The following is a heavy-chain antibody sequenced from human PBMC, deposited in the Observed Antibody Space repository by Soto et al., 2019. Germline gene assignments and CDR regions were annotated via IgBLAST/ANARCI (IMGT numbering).Heavy chain of an antibody. CDR1: GFTFSSYA. CDR3: AKDFYAIAVAGRHLTYYFDY. Sequence: GGSLRLSCAASGFTFSSYAMSWVRQAPGKGLEWVSAISGSGGSTYYADSVKGRFTISRDNSKNTLYLQMNSLRAEDTAVYYCAKDFYAIAVAGRHLTYYFDYWGQGTLVTVSS. CDR2: ISGSGGST. V-gene: IGHV3-23*01. D-gene: IGHD6-19*01. J-gene: IGHJ4*02.